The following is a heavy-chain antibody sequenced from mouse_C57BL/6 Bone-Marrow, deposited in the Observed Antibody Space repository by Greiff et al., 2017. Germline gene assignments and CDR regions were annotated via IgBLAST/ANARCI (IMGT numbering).Heavy chain of an antibody. V-gene: IGHV1-19*01. CDR3: ARGITTVVNWYFDV. J-gene: IGHJ1*03. CDR1: GYTFTDYY. Sequence: VQLKESGPVLVKPGASVKMSCKASGYTFTDYYMNWVKQSHGKSLEWIGVINPYNGGTSYNQKFKGKATLTVDKSSSTAYMELNSLTSEDSAVYYCARGITTVVNWYFDVWGTGTTVTVSS. D-gene: IGHD1-1*01. CDR2: INPYNGGT.